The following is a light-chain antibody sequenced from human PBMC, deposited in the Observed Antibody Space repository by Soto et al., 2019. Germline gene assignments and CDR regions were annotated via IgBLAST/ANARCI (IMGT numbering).Light chain of an antibody. CDR1: SSDVGGYNY. Sequence: QSVMTQPASLSGSAWQSITISCTGTSSDVGGYNYVSWYQHHPGKAPKLMIYDVSNRSSGVSNRLSGSKSGNTASLTISGLQPEDEADYYCSSYTTSNTRQIVFGTGTKVTVL. J-gene: IGLJ1*01. CDR2: DVS. V-gene: IGLV2-14*03. CDR3: SSYTTSNTRQIV.